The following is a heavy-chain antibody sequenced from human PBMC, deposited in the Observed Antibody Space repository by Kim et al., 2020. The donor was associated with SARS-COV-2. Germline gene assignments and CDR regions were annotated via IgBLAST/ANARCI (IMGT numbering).Heavy chain of an antibody. J-gene: IGHJ4*02. CDR2: INSGSSYL. CDR1: GFTFSSYS. V-gene: IGHV3-21*01. Sequence: GGSLRLSCAASGFTFSSYSINWVRQAPGKGLEWVSSINSGSSYLYYADSVKGRFTISRDNAKKSLYLQMNSLRVEDTAIYYCARGVGPDGYKLPDYWGLGTLVTVSS. CDR3: ARGVGPDGYKLPDY. D-gene: IGHD5-12*01.